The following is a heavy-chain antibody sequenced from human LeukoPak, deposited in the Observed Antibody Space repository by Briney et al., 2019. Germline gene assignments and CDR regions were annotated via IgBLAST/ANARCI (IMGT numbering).Heavy chain of an antibody. CDR3: AKAADILTGYRYYFDY. V-gene: IGHV3-30*18. Sequence: GRSLRLSCAASGFTFSSYGMHWVRQAPGKGLEWVAVISYDGSNKYYADSVKGRFTISRDNSKNTLYLQMNSLRAEDTAVYCCAKAADILTGYRYYFDYWGQGTLVTVSS. CDR1: GFTFSSYG. J-gene: IGHJ4*02. D-gene: IGHD3-9*01. CDR2: ISYDGSNK.